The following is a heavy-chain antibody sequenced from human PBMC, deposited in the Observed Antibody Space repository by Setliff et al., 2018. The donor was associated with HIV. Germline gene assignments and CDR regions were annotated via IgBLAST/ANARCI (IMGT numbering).Heavy chain of an antibody. CDR3: AREGITGTTLHPY. Sequence: GGSLRLSCAASGFTFSSYGMSWVRQAPGKGLEWVSIISGGGDSTYYADSVKGRFTISRDNAKNSRYLQMNSLRAEDTAVYYCAREGITGTTLHPYWGQGTLVTVSS. CDR1: GFTFSSYG. CDR2: ISGGGDST. J-gene: IGHJ4*02. D-gene: IGHD1-7*01. V-gene: IGHV3-48*03.